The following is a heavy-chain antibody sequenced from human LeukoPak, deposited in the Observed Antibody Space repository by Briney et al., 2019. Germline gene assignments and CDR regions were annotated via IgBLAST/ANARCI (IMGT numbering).Heavy chain of an antibody. J-gene: IGHJ5*02. CDR3: ARVGDYYDSSGYYSTGNWFDP. D-gene: IGHD3-22*01. CDR2: ISYDGSNK. V-gene: IGHV3-30-3*01. CDR1: GFTFSSYA. Sequence: PGGSLRLSCAASGFTFSSYAMHWVRQAPGKGLEWVAVISYDGSNKYYADSVKGRFTISRDNSKNTLYLQMNSLRAEDTAVYYCARVGDYYDSSGYYSTGNWFDPWGQGTLVTVSS.